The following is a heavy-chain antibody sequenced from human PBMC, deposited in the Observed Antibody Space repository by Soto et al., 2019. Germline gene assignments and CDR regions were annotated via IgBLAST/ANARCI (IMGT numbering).Heavy chain of an antibody. CDR2: ISGSGGFT. CDR1: KFTFTSYA. D-gene: IGHD2-8*02. CDR3: AKANDRTGSYAFDI. Sequence: PGGSLRLSCAASKFTFTSYAMSWVRQAPGQGLEWVSGISGSGGFTYYADSVKGRFTISRDHSKDTVYLQMNSLRAEDTAVYFCAKANDRTGSYAFDIWGQGTMVTLSS. V-gene: IGHV3-23*01. J-gene: IGHJ3*02.